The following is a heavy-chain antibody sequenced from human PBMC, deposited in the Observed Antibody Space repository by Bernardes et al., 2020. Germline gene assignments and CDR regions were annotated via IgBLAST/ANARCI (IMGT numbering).Heavy chain of an antibody. V-gene: IGHV3-48*01. CDR3: ARGSYDRSGYWLGYFDY. D-gene: IGHD3-22*01. CDR2: ISTSSSTI. J-gene: IGHJ4*02. CDR1: GFTFSSYS. Sequence: VGSLRLSCAASGFTFSSYSMNWVRQAPGKGLEWVSYISTSSSTIYYADSVKGRFTISRDNAKNSLYPQMNSLRAEDTAVYYCARGSYDRSGYWLGYFDYWGQGILVTVSS.